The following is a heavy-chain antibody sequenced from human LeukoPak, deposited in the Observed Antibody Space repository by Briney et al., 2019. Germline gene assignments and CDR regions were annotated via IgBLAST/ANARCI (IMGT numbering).Heavy chain of an antibody. Sequence: GGSLRLSCAASGFTVSSNYMSWVRQAPGKGLEWVSAIYSGGSTYYADSVKGRFTISRDNSKNTLYLQMNSLRAEDTAVYYCARDRHGGDRYRVDPWGQGTLVTVSS. V-gene: IGHV3-53*01. CDR1: GFTVSSNY. CDR2: IYSGGST. J-gene: IGHJ5*02. D-gene: IGHD5-12*01. CDR3: ARDRHGGDRYRVDP.